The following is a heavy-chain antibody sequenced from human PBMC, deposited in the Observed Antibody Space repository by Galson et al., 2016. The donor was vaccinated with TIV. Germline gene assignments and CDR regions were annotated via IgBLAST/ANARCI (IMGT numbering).Heavy chain of an antibody. Sequence: SVKVSCKASGDIFSYHYLNWVRQAPGQGLEWMGLINPNGGGTTYAQKFQGRITMTMDTSTNTVYVELRSLTSEDTAVYYCATIRACGGDCYYSDFWGQGTLVSVS. J-gene: IGHJ4*02. D-gene: IGHD2-21*02. CDR1: GDIFSYHY. CDR2: INPNGGGT. V-gene: IGHV1-46*01. CDR3: ATIRACGGDCYYSDF.